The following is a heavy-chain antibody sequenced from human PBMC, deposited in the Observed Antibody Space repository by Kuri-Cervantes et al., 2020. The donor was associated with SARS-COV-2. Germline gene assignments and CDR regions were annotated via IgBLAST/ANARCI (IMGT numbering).Heavy chain of an antibody. J-gene: IGHJ5*02. V-gene: IGHV1-18*01. CDR2: ISANNGHT. D-gene: IGHD2-15*01. CDR3: ARARATIVVVVAAIDNWFDP. CDR1: DYTFTKYG. Sequence: ASVKVSCKASDYTFTKYGIGWVRQAPGQGLEWMGWISANNGHTDYAQNFQGRVTMTTDTSTSTAYMELRSLRSDDTAVYYCARARATIVVVVAAIDNWFDPWGQGTLVTVSS.